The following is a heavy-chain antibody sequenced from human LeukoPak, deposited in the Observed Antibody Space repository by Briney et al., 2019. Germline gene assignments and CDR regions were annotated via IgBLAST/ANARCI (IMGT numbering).Heavy chain of an antibody. Sequence: GGSLGLSCAASGFTFSSYAMSWVRQAPGKGLEWASAISGSGGSTYYADSVKGRFTISRDNSKNTLYLQMNSLRAEDTAVYYCAKEDAPGVVVVAATFDYWGQGTLVTVSS. J-gene: IGHJ4*02. CDR1: GFTFSSYA. CDR3: AKEDAPGVVVVAATFDY. D-gene: IGHD2-15*01. V-gene: IGHV3-23*01. CDR2: ISGSGGST.